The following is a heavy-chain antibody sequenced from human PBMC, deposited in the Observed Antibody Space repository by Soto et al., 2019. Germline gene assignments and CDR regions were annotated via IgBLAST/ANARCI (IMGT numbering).Heavy chain of an antibody. CDR2: IDPSDSYT. CDR3: ARTAKQWLEPNWWDP. Sequence: AGESLKISCKGSGYSFTSYWISWVRQMPGKGLEWMGSIDPSDSYTNYSPSFQGHVTISADKSISTAYLQWSSLKASDTAMYYCARTAKQWLEPNWWDPWGQGTLVTVSS. D-gene: IGHD6-19*01. J-gene: IGHJ5*02. V-gene: IGHV5-10-1*01. CDR1: GYSFTSYW.